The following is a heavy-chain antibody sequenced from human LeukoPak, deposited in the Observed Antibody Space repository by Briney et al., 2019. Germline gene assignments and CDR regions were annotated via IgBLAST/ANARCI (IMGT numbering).Heavy chain of an antibody. CDR3: ALGVYAPWGGGSFDY. V-gene: IGHV1-18*01. Sequence: ASVKVSCKASGYTFTSYGISWVRQAPGQGLEWMGWISAYNGNTNYAQKLQGRVTMTTDTSTSTAYMELRSLRSGDTAVYYCALGVYAPWGGGSFDYWGQGTLVTVSS. J-gene: IGHJ4*02. CDR2: ISAYNGNT. D-gene: IGHD2-8*02. CDR1: GYTFTSYG.